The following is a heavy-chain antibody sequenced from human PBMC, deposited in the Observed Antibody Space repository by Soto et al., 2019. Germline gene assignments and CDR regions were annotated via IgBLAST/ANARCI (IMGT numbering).Heavy chain of an antibody. CDR2: VNPNSGGT. D-gene: IGHD3-10*01. CDR3: ARDQSMVRGVNSWFDP. V-gene: IGHV1-2*04. CDR1: GYTFTGYY. Sequence: ASVKVSCKASGYTFTGYYMHWVRQAPGQGLEWMGWVNPNSGGTNYAQKFQGWVTMTRDTSISTAYMELSRLRSDDTAVYYCARDQSMVRGVNSWFDPWGQGTLVTVSS. J-gene: IGHJ5*02.